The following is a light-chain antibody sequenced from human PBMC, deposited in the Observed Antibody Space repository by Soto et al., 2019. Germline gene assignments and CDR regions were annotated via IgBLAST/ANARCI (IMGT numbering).Light chain of an antibody. CDR1: RSVSSY. V-gene: IGKV3-11*01. CDR3: QQRSNWPIT. J-gene: IGKJ5*01. Sequence: IVLTQSPATLSLSPGGSATLSFRATRSVSSYLAWYQQKPGQAPRLLIYDASSRPTDIPARFSGSGSGTDFTLTISSLEPEDFALYYCQQRSNWPITFGQGTRLEVK. CDR2: DAS.